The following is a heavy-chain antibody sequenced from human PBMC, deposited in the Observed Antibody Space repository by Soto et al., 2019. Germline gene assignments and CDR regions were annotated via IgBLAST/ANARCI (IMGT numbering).Heavy chain of an antibody. J-gene: IGHJ4*02. Sequence: EVQLLESGGGLVQPGGSLRLSCAASGFTFSSHAMSWVRQAPGKGLEWVSGISGSGGSTKYADSVKGRFTISRDNSRNTLYLQMNSLRAEDTAVYYCAKDLSEWYMGYFDFWGQGTLVTVSS. V-gene: IGHV3-23*01. CDR2: ISGSGGST. D-gene: IGHD6-19*01. CDR1: GFTFSSHA. CDR3: AKDLSEWYMGYFDF.